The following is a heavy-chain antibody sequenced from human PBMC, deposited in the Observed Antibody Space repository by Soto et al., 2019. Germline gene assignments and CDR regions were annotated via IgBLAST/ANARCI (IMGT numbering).Heavy chain of an antibody. J-gene: IGHJ4*01. V-gene: IGHV3-53*01. CDR3: VSRIPSWVFDY. CDR2: MYAGGDT. CDR1: GLSVSDNY. D-gene: IGHD2-21*01. Sequence: PGGSLRLSCGASGLSVSDNYMGWVRQAPGRGLEWVSVMYAGGDTHYADSVKGRFTISRDKSENTLYLQRNSLRDEDTGVYFCVSRIPSWVFDYWGLGTLVTVSS.